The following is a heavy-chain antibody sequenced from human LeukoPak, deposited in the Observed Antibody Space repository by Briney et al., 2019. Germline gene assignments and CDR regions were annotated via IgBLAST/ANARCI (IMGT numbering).Heavy chain of an antibody. CDR1: GFTFSDHY. CDR3: ARDHLSSSWSPADAFDI. V-gene: IGHV3-72*01. J-gene: IGHJ3*02. Sequence: GGSLRLSCAASGFTFSDHYMDWVRQAPGKGLEWVARTRNKANSYTTEYAASVKGRFTISRGDSKNSLYLQMNSLRAEDTAVYYCARDHLSSSWSPADAFDIWGQGTMVTVSP. CDR2: TRNKANSYTT. D-gene: IGHD6-13*01.